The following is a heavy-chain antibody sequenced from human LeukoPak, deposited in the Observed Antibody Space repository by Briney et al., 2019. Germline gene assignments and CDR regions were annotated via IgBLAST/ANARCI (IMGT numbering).Heavy chain of an antibody. CDR2: INPDSGDT. D-gene: IGHD1/OR15-1a*01. J-gene: IGHJ4*02. CDR3: ARGYNWDNGLDY. CDR1: GYTFSAYS. V-gene: IGHV1-2*04. Sequence: ASVKVSCKASGYTFSAYSIHWVRQAPGQGLEWMGWINPDSGDTNYAQKFQGWVTMTRDTSISTAYMELSRLRSDDTAVYYCARGYNWDNGLDYWGQGTLVTVSS.